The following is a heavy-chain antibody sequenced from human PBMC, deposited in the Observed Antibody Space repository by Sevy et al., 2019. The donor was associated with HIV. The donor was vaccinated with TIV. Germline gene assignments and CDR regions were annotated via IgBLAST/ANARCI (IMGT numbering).Heavy chain of an antibody. CDR2: IDHSGGT. J-gene: IGHJ4*02. CDR3: ARGRSPKRLPLLYSGYDHMTAHFFDY. Sequence: SETLSLTCAVYGESVSSSYWTWIRQPPGGGLDWVGGIDHSGGTSYNPSLKRPATLSLDTSKRQFSLKLNSVTAADTAVYFCARGRSPKRLPLLYSGYDHMTAHFFDYWGQGALVTVSS. CDR1: GESVSSSY. D-gene: IGHD5-12*01. V-gene: IGHV4-34*01.